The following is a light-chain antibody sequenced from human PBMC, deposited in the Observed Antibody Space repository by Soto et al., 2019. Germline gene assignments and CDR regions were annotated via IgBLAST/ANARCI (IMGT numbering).Light chain of an antibody. J-gene: IGLJ1*01. V-gene: IGLV2-23*01. Sequence: QSALAQPASVSPSPGHPITISCTGTSVFDGSFSLGSWYQQLPGKASKVMFSEGHRWPSGVPARFSSSSSVSSACLTISGLQADDEADYYCFLYIGATSYVFGSGTKVTVL. CDR2: EGH. CDR1: SVFDGSFSL. CDR3: FLYIGATSYV.